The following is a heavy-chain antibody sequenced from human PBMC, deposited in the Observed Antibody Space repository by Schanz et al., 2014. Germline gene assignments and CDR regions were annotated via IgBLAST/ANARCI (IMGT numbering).Heavy chain of an antibody. Sequence: EVQLVESGGGLVKPGGSLRLSCAASGITFSDHAMSWVRQAPGKGLEWVSYIRSDNNYIYYADSVKGRFTISRDNAKNSLFLQMNSLTAEDTAVYYCVREDMVRGIRAFDIWGQGTMVTVSS. D-gene: IGHD3-10*01. CDR3: VREDMVRGIRAFDI. CDR1: GITFSDHA. J-gene: IGHJ3*02. V-gene: IGHV3-21*01. CDR2: IRSDNNYI.